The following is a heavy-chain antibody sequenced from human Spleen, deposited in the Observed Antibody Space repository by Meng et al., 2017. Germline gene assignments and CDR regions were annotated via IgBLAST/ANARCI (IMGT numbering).Heavy chain of an antibody. CDR3: AKGTHDMSFNELHY. J-gene: IGHJ4*02. D-gene: IGHD3-9*01. Sequence: GESLKISCAASGFTFSNYAMSWVRQAPGKGLEWVSGISGSGDKTFNADSVRGRFTVSRDNSENTLYLQVNSLRAEDTAVYYCAKGTHDMSFNELHYWGQGTLVTVSS. CDR1: GFTFSNYA. V-gene: IGHV3-23*01. CDR2: ISGSGDKT.